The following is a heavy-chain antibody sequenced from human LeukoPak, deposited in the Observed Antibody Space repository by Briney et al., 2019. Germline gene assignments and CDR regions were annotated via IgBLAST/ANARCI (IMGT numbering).Heavy chain of an antibody. J-gene: IGHJ4*02. V-gene: IGHV4-38-2*01. CDR1: GYSISSGYY. D-gene: IGHD3-10*01. CDR3: ASLNHYGSGDY. CDR2: IYHSGST. Sequence: SETLSLTCAVSGYSISSGYYWGWIRQPPGKGLEWIGSIYHSGSTYYNPSLKSRVTISVDTSKNQFSLKLSSVTAADTAVYYCASLNHYGSGDYWGQGTLVTVSS.